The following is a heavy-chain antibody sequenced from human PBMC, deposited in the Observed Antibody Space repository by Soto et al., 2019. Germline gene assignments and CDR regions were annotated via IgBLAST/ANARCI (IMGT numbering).Heavy chain of an antibody. CDR2: IRSTGGTT. Sequence: EVQLLESGGGLIQPGGSLRLSCAASGFTFSNYGMSWVRQAPGKGLEWISSIRSTGGTTYYADSVKGRFSISRDNSKNTLYLQMISLGAEDSAVYYCAKGRTYCSGGSCYFDSYHLFMGVWGKGTTVTVSS. D-gene: IGHD2-15*01. V-gene: IGHV3-23*01. CDR3: AKGRTYCSGGSCYFDSYHLFMGV. J-gene: IGHJ6*03. CDR1: GFTFSNYG.